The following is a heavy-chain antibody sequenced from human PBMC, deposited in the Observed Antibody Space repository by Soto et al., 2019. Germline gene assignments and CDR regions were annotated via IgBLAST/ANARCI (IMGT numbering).Heavy chain of an antibody. V-gene: IGHV4-59*01. CDR3: AREGRDYYDSSGPDYYYYGMDV. Sequence: SETLSLTCTVSGGSISSYYWSWIRQPPGKGLERIGYIYYSGSTNYNPSLKSRVTISVDTSKNQFSLKLSSVTAADTAVYYCAREGRDYYDSSGPDYYYYGMDVWGQGTTVTVSS. CDR1: GGSISSYY. D-gene: IGHD3-22*01. J-gene: IGHJ6*02. CDR2: IYYSGST.